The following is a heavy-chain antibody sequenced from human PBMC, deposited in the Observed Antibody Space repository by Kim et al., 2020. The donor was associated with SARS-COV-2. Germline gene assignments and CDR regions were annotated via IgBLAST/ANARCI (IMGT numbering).Heavy chain of an antibody. J-gene: IGHJ4*02. CDR3: ARPYQDTNGYWQFFDL. CDR1: GYSFINYW. D-gene: IGHD3-22*01. V-gene: IGHV5-51*01. CDR2: IYPSDSAT. Sequence: GESLKISCYASGYSFINYWIAWVRQMPGKGLEWMGIIYPSDSATRYNPSFQGQVTISADNSITTAYLQWISLEASDTAIYYCARPYQDTNGYWQFFDLWGQGTLVSVSS.